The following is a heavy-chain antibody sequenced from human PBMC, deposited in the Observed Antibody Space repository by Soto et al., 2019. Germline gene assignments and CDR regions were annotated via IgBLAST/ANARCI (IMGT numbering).Heavy chain of an antibody. J-gene: IGHJ4*02. CDR3: ARGIDY. V-gene: IGHV3-48*01. Sequence: GGSLRLSCAASGFTFSTYGMNWVRQAPGKGLEWVSYISSSTSTIYSADSVKGRFTISRDNAKNSLYLQMNSLRVEDTAVYYCARGIDYWGQGTLVTVSS. CDR1: GFTFSTYG. CDR2: ISSSTSTI.